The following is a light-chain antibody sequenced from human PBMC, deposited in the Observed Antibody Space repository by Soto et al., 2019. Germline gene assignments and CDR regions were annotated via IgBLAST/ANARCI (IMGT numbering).Light chain of an antibody. V-gene: IGKV3-20*01. Sequence: EIVLTQSPGTLSLSPGERATLSCRASQSLSSSYLAWYQQKPGQAPRLLIYGGSSRATGIPDRFSGSGSGTDFTLTISRLEPEDVAVYYCQQYARSPRLTFGGGTKVDIK. CDR2: GGS. CDR3: QQYARSPRLT. J-gene: IGKJ4*01. CDR1: QSLSSSY.